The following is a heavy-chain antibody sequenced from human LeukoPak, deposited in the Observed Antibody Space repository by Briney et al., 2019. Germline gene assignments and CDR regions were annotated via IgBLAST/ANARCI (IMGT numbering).Heavy chain of an antibody. CDR1: GSSFTSYW. Sequence: GESLQISCQGSGSSFTSYWIGCGRQLAGKGLGWMGIIYPGDSDTRYSPSFEGQATISADKSISTAYLQWSSLKASDTARYYCARRGDYGDLLVWFDPWGQGTLVTVSS. D-gene: IGHD4-17*01. V-gene: IGHV5-51*01. J-gene: IGHJ5*02. CDR2: IYPGDSDT. CDR3: ARRGDYGDLLVWFDP.